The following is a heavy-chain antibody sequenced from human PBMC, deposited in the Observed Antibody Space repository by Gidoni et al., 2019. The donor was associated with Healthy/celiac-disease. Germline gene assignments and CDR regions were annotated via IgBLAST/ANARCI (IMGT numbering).Heavy chain of an antibody. CDR1: AGSISSYY. J-gene: IGHJ3*02. Sequence: QVQLQASGPGLVKPSETLSLTCTVSAGSISSYYYSWIRQPPGKGLEWNGSIYYSGSTNYNPSLKSRVTISVDTSKNQFSLKLSSVTAADTAVYYCARLRFYDFWSGYRHYDAFDIWGQGTMVTVSS. CDR2: IYYSGST. V-gene: IGHV4-59*08. D-gene: IGHD3-3*01. CDR3: ARLRFYDFWSGYRHYDAFDI.